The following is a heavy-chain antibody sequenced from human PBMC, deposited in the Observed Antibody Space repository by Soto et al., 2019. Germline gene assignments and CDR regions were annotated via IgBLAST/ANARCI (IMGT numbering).Heavy chain of an antibody. CDR1: VFTVSSNY. J-gene: IGHJ4*02. D-gene: IGHD3-16*01. V-gene: IGHV3-53*01. Sequence: VGSLRLSCAASVFTVSSNYMSCVRQAPGKGLEWVSVIYSGGSTYYADSVKGRFTISRDNSKNTLYLQMNSLRAEDTAVYYCAKGEDRDYFEYWGQGTLVSVS. CDR3: AKGEDRDYFEY. CDR2: IYSGGST.